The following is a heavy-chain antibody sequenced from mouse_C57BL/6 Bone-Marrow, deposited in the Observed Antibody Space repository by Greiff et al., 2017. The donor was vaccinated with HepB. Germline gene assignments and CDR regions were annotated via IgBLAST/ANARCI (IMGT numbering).Heavy chain of an antibody. D-gene: IGHD2-12*01. Sequence: QVQLQQSGAELVMPGASVKLSCKASGYTFTSYWMHWVKQRPGQGLEWIGEIDPSDSYTNYNQKFKGKSTLTVDKSSSTAYMQLSSLTSEDSAVYYCARRARYFWYFDVWGTGTTVTVSS. V-gene: IGHV1-69*01. J-gene: IGHJ1*03. CDR1: GYTFTSYW. CDR2: IDPSDSYT. CDR3: ARRARYFWYFDV.